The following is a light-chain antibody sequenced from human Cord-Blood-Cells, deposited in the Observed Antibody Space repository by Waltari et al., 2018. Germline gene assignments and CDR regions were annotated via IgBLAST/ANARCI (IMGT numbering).Light chain of an antibody. CDR3: QQSYSTPLT. CDR1: QSISSY. J-gene: IGKJ4*01. V-gene: IGKV1-39*01. Sequence: DIQMTQSPSSLSASVGDRVTITCRASQSISSYLNWYQQKPGKAPKLLIYAASSLQSGVPSRFSGSGAGTYLTLTISSLQPEDFATYYCQQSYSTPLTCGGGTKVEIK. CDR2: AAS.